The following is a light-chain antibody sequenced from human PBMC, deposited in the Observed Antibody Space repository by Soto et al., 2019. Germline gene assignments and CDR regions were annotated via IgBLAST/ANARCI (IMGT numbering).Light chain of an antibody. CDR1: SSDVGNYNL. J-gene: IGLJ1*01. Sequence: QSVLTQPASVSGSPGQSITISCTGTSSDVGNYNLVSWYQQHPGKAPKLMIYEVSKRPSGVSSRFSGSKSGNTASLTISGLQAEDEADYYCYSYAGGDTYYVFGTGTKVT. CDR3: YSYAGGDTYYV. CDR2: EVS. V-gene: IGLV2-23*02.